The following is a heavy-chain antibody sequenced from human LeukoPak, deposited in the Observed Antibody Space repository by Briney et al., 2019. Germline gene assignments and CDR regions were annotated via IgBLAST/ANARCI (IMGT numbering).Heavy chain of an antibody. CDR2: IIPILGIA. D-gene: IGHD6-19*01. CDR3: ARDSRQLVQQWLAT. Sequence: GASVKVSCKASGGTFSSYAISWVRQAPGQGLEWMGRIIPILGIANYAQKFQGRVTITADKSTSTAYMELSSLRSEDTAVYYCARDSRQLVQQWLATWGQGTLVTVSS. J-gene: IGHJ5*02. CDR1: GGTFSSYA. V-gene: IGHV1-69*04.